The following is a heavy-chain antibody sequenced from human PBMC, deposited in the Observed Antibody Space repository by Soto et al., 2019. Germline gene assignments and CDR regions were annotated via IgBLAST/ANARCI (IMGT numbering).Heavy chain of an antibody. CDR2: ISGRGVSK. Sequence: DVQLLESGGALVQPGGSLRLSCVVSGFIFSSSAMNWVRQAPVKGLECVSTISGRGVSKYYADSVKGRFTISRDNSNNTVSLQMNSLRAEDAAVYYCAKDRSPGATTWNVYWGQGTLVTVSS. CDR1: GFIFSSSA. D-gene: IGHD1-26*01. J-gene: IGHJ4*02. CDR3: AKDRSPGATTWNVY. V-gene: IGHV3-23*01.